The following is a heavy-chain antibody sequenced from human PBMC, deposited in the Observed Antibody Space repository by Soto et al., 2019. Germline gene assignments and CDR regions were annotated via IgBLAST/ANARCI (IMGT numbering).Heavy chain of an antibody. V-gene: IGHV4-61*08. CDR2: IYYSGST. CDR1: GVSISSGDYY. D-gene: IGHD3-9*01. Sequence: PSETLSLTCTVSGVSISSGDYYWSWIRQPPGKGLEWIGYIYYSGSTNYNPSLKSRVTISVDTSKNQFSLKLSSVTAADTAVYYCARLDILTGYSYFDYWGQGTLVTVSS. CDR3: ARLDILTGYSYFDY. J-gene: IGHJ4*02.